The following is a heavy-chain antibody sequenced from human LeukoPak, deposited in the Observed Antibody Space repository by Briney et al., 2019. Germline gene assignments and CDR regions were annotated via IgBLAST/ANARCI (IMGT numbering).Heavy chain of an antibody. CDR1: GYTFTSYD. V-gene: IGHV1-69*04. Sequence: GASVKVSCKASGYTFTSYDINWVRQAPGQGLEWMGRIIPILGIANYAQKFQGRVTITADKSTSTAYMELSSLRSEDTAVYYCARGLREGNDYWGQGTLVTVSS. J-gene: IGHJ4*02. CDR3: ARGLREGNDY. D-gene: IGHD5-12*01. CDR2: IIPILGIA.